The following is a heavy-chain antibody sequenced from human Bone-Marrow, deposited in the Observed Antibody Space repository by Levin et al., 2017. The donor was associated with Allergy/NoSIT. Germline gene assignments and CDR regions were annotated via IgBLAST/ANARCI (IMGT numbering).Heavy chain of an antibody. CDR2: LYRSAST. Sequence: NPSETLSLTCSVSGVSIGTYYWSWIRQSPEKGLEWIGYLYRSASTIYNPSLKSRVAISVDMSKNQFSLRLTSMTAADTAVYYCARGPETDQYGMDVWGQGATVTV. V-gene: IGHV4-59*01. CDR3: ARGPETDQYGMDV. CDR1: GVSIGTYY. J-gene: IGHJ6*02. D-gene: IGHD2-2*01.